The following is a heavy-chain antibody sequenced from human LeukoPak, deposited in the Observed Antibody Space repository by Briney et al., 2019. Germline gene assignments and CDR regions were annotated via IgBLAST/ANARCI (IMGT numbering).Heavy chain of an antibody. Sequence: PSETLSLTCTVSGGSISSYYWRWIRQPPGKGLEWIGYVYYSGSTTYNPSLKSRVTISVDTSKNQFSLKLSSVTAADTAVYYCARAPYTSGFYFFDPWGQGTLVTVSS. CDR2: VYYSGST. D-gene: IGHD3-22*01. V-gene: IGHV4-59*13. CDR3: ARAPYTSGFYFFDP. J-gene: IGHJ5*02. CDR1: GGSISSYY.